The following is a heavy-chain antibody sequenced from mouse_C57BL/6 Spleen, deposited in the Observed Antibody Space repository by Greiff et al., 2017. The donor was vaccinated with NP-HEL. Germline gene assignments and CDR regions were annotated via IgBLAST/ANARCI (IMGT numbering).Heavy chain of an antibody. Sequence: QVQLQQSGAELVKPGASVKLSCKASGYTFTSYCMHWVNQRPGQGLEWIGMIHPYSGSTNYNEKFKSKATLTVDKSSSTAYMQLSSLTSEDSAVYYCARWGPYYGGYYAMDYWGQGTSVTVSS. CDR2: IHPYSGST. D-gene: IGHD1-1*02. J-gene: IGHJ4*01. CDR1: GYTFTSYC. V-gene: IGHV1-64*01. CDR3: ARWGPYYGGYYAMDY.